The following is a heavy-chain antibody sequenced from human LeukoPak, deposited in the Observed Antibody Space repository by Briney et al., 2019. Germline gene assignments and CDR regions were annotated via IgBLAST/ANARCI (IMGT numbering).Heavy chain of an antibody. CDR3: ARVQGGGFDY. D-gene: IGHD2-15*01. Sequence: SETLSLTCAVYGGSFSGYYWSWIRQPPGKGLEWIGEINHSGSTNYNPSLKSRVTISVDTSKNQFSLKLSSVTAADTAVYYCARVQGGGFDYWGQGTLVTVSS. CDR2: INHSGST. J-gene: IGHJ4*02. CDR1: GGSFSGYY. V-gene: IGHV4-34*01.